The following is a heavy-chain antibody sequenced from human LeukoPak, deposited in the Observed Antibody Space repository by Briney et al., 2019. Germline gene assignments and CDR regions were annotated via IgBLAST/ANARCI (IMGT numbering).Heavy chain of an antibody. Sequence: QPGRSLRLSCAASGFTFSGYGMHWVRQAPGKGLEWVAVISYDGSNKYYADSVKGRFTISRDNAKNSLYLQMNSLRAEDTAVYYCARCGGSCYAEGFDPWGQGTLVTVSS. CDR1: GFTFSGYG. V-gene: IGHV3-30*03. CDR2: ISYDGSNK. J-gene: IGHJ5*02. CDR3: ARCGGSCYAEGFDP. D-gene: IGHD2-15*01.